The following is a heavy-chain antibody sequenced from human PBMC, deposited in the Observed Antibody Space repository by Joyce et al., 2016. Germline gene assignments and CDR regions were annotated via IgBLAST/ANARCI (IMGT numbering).Heavy chain of an antibody. J-gene: IGHJ4*02. D-gene: IGHD4-23*01. CDR1: GGTYSTYA. V-gene: IGHV1-69*06. Sequence: QVQVVQSGAEVKKPGSSVKVSCTASGGTYSTYAISWVRQAPGQGLEWMGGIIPMFGSTNHAQKLQGRVRITADKSTSTAYMELSSLRSEDTAMYFCARFDGGGNSDLNFWGQGTLVTVSS. CDR2: IIPMFGST. CDR3: ARFDGGGNSDLNF.